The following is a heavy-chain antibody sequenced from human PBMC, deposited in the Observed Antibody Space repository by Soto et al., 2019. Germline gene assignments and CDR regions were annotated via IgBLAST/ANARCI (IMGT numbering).Heavy chain of an antibody. V-gene: IGHV3-30-3*01. Sequence: QVQLVESGGGVVQPGRSLRLSCAASGFTFSSYAMHWVRQAPGKGLEWVAVIVYDGSNKYYADSVKGRFTISRDYSKNTLYLQMNSLRGDDTAVYYCARDRVTGTTLSYSYGMDVWGQGTTVTVSS. CDR3: ARDRVTGTTLSYSYGMDV. J-gene: IGHJ6*02. D-gene: IGHD1-1*01. CDR1: GFTFSSYA. CDR2: IVYDGSNK.